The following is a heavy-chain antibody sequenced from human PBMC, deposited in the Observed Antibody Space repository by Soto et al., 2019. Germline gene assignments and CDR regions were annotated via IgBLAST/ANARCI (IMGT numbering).Heavy chain of an antibody. J-gene: IGHJ4*02. CDR2: IHYSGST. V-gene: IGHV4-31*03. D-gene: IGHD3-16*01. CDR1: GGSISSGGYC. CDR3: ARSYHRPDANIGGGVDY. Sequence: SETLSLTCTVSGGSISSGGYCWSWIRPHPGKGLEWIGYIHYSGSTYYSPSLKRRVTISVDKSKKQLALKLMTVTAADTARYYCARSYHRPDANIGGGVDYWGKGTLATVS.